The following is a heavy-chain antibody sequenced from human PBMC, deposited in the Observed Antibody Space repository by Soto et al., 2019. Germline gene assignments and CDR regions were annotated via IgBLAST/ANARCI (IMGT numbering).Heavy chain of an antibody. CDR3: ARVRLDYDFWSGYYMPLYFDY. D-gene: IGHD3-3*01. V-gene: IGHV3-66*01. CDR2: IYSGGST. J-gene: IGHJ4*02. Sequence: GGSLRLSCAASGFTVSSNYMSWVRQAPGKGLEWVSVIYSGGSTYYADSVKGRFTISRDNSKNTRYLQMNSLRAEDTAVYYCARVRLDYDFWSGYYMPLYFDYWGQGTLVTVSS. CDR1: GFTVSSNY.